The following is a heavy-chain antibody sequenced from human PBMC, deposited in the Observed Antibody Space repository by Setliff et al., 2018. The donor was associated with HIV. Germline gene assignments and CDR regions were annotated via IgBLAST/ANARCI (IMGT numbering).Heavy chain of an antibody. J-gene: IGHJ6*03. V-gene: IGHV4-59*01. CDR2: IYTSGST. D-gene: IGHD1-7*01. Sequence: KPSETLSLTCTVSGDSISSYYWSWIRQPPGKGLEWIGYIYTSGSTNYNPSLKSRVTISVDTSKNQFSLKLSSVTAADTAVYCCARGDGTKYYYYYYMDVWGKGTTVTVSS. CDR1: GDSISSYY. CDR3: ARGDGTKYYYYYYMDV.